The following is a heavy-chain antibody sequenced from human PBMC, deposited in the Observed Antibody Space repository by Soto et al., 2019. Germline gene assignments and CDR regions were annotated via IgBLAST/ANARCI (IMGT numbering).Heavy chain of an antibody. V-gene: IGHV1-69*06. CDR2: IIPMYGPA. CDR3: ARVTSMVRGVIDNWFDP. D-gene: IGHD3-10*01. CDR1: GGTFSSYA. J-gene: IGHJ5*02. Sequence: QVPLVQSGAEVKKPGSSVTVSCKASGGTFSSYAIHWVRQAPGQGLEWMGGIIPMYGPAKYAQRFQGIVTITADKSTTTVYMELTSLTSQDTSVYYCARVTSMVRGVIDNWFDPWGHGTLVTVSS.